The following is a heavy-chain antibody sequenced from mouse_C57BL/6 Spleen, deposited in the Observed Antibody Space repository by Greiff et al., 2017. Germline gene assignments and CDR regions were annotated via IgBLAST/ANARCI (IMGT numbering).Heavy chain of an antibody. V-gene: IGHV1-63*01. CDR3: ARGGNYGDYYAMDY. Sequence: QVQLQQSGAELVRPGPSVKMSCKASGYTFTNYWIGWAKQRPGHGLEWIGDIYPGGGYTNYNEKFKGKATLTADKSSSTAYMQFSSLTSEDSAIYYCARGGNYGDYYAMDYWGQGTSVTVSS. CDR2: IYPGGGYT. CDR1: GYTFTNYW. J-gene: IGHJ4*01. D-gene: IGHD2-1*01.